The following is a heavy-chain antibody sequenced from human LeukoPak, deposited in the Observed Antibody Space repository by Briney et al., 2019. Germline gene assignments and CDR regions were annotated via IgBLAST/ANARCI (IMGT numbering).Heavy chain of an antibody. J-gene: IGHJ3*02. D-gene: IGHD6-19*01. CDR3: ARDSVPVAGFGAFDI. CDR2: IKPSSDGG. Sequence: DSVTVSCKPSGYTFTDHYIHWVRQAPGQGPEWMGGIKPSSDGGTYAQKFQVRITMTTDTSISTAYMELRNLRSDDTATYFCARDSVPVAGFGAFDIWGQGTMLTVSS. V-gene: IGHV1-2*02. CDR1: GYTFTDHY.